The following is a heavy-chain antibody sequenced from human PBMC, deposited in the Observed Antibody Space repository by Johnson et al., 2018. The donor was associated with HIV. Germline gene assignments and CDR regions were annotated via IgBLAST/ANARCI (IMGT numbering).Heavy chain of an antibody. CDR1: GFTFSRYA. CDR2: IAYDGSNK. V-gene: IGHV3-30*14. CDR3: ARGGGGRDAFDI. D-gene: IGHD3-16*01. J-gene: IGHJ3*02. Sequence: QVQLVESGGGLVQPGGSLRLSCAASGFTFSRYAMHWVRQAPGKGLEWVAIIAYDGSNKYYADSVKGRFTISRDNSKNTLYLQMNSLRAEDTAVYYCARGGGGRDAFDIWGQGTMVTVSS.